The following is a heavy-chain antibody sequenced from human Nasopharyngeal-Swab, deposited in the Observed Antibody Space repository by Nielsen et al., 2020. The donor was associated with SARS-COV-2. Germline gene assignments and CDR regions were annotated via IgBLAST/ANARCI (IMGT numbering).Heavy chain of an antibody. D-gene: IGHD3-22*01. V-gene: IGHV3-15*01. J-gene: IGHJ3*02. CDR2: IKSKTDGGTT. CDR3: TTSGYDSTSDAFDI. Sequence: SLRLSCAASGFTFSNAWMSWVRQAPGKGLEWVGRIKSKTDGGTTDYAAPVKGRFTISRDDSKNTLYLQMNSLKTEDTAVYYCTTSGYDSTSDAFDIWGQGTMVTVSS. CDR1: GFTFSNAW.